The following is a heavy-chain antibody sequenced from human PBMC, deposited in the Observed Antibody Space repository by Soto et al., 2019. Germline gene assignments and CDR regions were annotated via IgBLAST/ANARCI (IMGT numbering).Heavy chain of an antibody. Sequence: GGSLRLSCAASGFTFSNYAMSWVRQAPGKGLEWVSAISGSGGSTYYADSVKGRFTISRDNSKNTLYLQMNSLRAEDTAVYYCASSYYYGSGSMTPGAFDIWGQGTMVTVSS. CDR1: GFTFSNYA. CDR3: ASSYYYGSGSMTPGAFDI. D-gene: IGHD3-10*01. V-gene: IGHV3-23*01. CDR2: ISGSGGST. J-gene: IGHJ3*02.